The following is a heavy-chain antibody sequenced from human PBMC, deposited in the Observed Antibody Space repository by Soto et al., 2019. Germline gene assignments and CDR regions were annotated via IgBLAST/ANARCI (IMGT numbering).Heavy chain of an antibody. CDR2: ISNNGGST. CDR3: VKGGGAYSSSSFWFDL. J-gene: IGHJ5*02. D-gene: IGHD6-6*01. V-gene: IGHV3-64D*06. Sequence: GSLRLSCSASGFPCRTYAMHWVRQAPGKGLEYVAAISNNGGSTYSSDSVKGRITISRDNSKNTLYLQMTSLRVEDTAIYYCVKGGGAYSSSSFWFDLWGQGTLVTVSS. CDR1: GFPCRTYA.